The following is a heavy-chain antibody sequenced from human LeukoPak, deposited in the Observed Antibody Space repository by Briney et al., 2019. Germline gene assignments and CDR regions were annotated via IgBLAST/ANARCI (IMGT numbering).Heavy chain of an antibody. D-gene: IGHD3-10*01. V-gene: IGHV3-23*01. CDR2: ISSIGGST. J-gene: IGHJ6*03. CDR3: AKDRQGFGFGDQLDYDYRDV. Sequence: PGGSLRLSCAASGFTFTGYAMSWVRQVPGKGLEWVSAISSIGGSTYYADSVKGRFTISRDNAKNTLYLQMNSLRAEDTAVYYCAKDRQGFGFGDQLDYDYRDVWG. CDR1: GFTFTGYA.